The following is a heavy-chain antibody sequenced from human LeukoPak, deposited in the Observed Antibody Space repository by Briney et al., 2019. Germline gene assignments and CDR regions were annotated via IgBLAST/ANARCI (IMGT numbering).Heavy chain of an antibody. D-gene: IGHD3-10*01. CDR2: ISSSSSYI. CDR3: ATRITMVRGVIITSYAFDI. V-gene: IGHV3-21*01. CDR1: GFTFSSYS. J-gene: IGHJ3*02. Sequence: GGSLRLSCAASGFTFSSYSMNWVRQAPGKGLEWVSSISSSSSYIYYADSVKGGFTISRDNAKNSLYLQMNSLRAEDTAVYYCATRITMVRGVIITSYAFDIWGQGTMVTVSS.